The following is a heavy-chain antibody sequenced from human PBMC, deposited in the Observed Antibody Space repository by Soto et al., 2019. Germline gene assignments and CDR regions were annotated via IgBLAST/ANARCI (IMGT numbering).Heavy chain of an antibody. J-gene: IGHJ6*02. CDR1: GGSISSYY. Sequence: QVQLQESGPGLVKPSETLSLTCTVSGGSISSYYWSWIRQPPGKGLEWIGYIYYSGSTNYNPALKSRVTISVVKSQDQFDPKLSSVTAADTAVHYCGRDGNCYGMDVWGQGTTVTVSS. D-gene: IGHD2-15*01. V-gene: IGHV4-59*01. CDR3: GRDGNCYGMDV. CDR2: IYYSGST.